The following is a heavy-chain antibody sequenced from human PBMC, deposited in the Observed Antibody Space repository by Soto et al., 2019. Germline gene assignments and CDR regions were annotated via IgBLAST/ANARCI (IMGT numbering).Heavy chain of an antibody. D-gene: IGHD3-22*01. CDR1: GGSISSGGYY. J-gene: IGHJ5*02. CDR3: ARGVNYYDSSGSSWFDP. CDR2: IYYSGSA. Sequence: SETLSLTCTVSGGSISSGGYYWSWIRQHPGKGLEWIGYIYYSGSAYYNPSLKSRVTISVDTSKNQFSLRLSSVTAADTAVYYCARGVNYYDSSGSSWFDPWGQGALVTVYS. V-gene: IGHV4-31*03.